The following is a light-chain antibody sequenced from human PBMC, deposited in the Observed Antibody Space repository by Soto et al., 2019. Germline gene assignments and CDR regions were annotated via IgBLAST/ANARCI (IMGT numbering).Light chain of an antibody. CDR1: SNDIGGYNF. Sequence: QSALTQPASVSGSPGQSITISCTGTSNDIGGYNFVSWSQQLPGKAPKLIIYEVTNRPSGVSNRFSGSKSGNTASLTISGLQADDEADYYCSSATNTDTLVVFGGGTKVTVL. CDR3: SSATNTDTLVV. J-gene: IGLJ2*01. CDR2: EVT. V-gene: IGLV2-14*01.